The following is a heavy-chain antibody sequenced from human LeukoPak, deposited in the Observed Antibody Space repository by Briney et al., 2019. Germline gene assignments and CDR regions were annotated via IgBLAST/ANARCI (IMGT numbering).Heavy chain of an antibody. D-gene: IGHD3-10*01. CDR2: INTNTGNP. CDR3: ARHRITMVRGVTNRLNWFDP. V-gene: IGHV7-4-1*02. CDR1: GYTFTSYA. Sequence: GGSVKVSCKASGYTFTSYAMNWVRQAPGQGLEWMGWINTNTGNPTYAQGFTGRFVFSLDTSVSTAYLQISSLKAEDTAVYYCARHRITMVRGVTNRLNWFDPWGQGTLVTVSS. J-gene: IGHJ5*02.